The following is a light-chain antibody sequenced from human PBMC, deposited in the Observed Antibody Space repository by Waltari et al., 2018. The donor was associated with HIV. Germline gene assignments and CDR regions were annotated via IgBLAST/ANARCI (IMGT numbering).Light chain of an antibody. V-gene: IGKV3-15*01. CDR3: QQYADWPPLT. Sequence: EIVMTHSPATLSVFPGESATLSCRASQSISSNLAWYQHKPGQAPRPLIYGASTRATGIPARFTGSGSGTDFTLTISSLQSEDFAVYYCQQYADWPPLTFGGGTKVEIK. CDR1: QSISSN. CDR2: GAS. J-gene: IGKJ4*01.